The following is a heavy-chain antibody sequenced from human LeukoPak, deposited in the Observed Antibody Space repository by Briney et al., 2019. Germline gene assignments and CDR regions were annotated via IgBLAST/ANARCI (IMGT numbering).Heavy chain of an antibody. J-gene: IGHJ4*02. CDR1: GYTFTNYY. Sequence: ASVKVSCKTSGYTFTNYYMHWVRQAPGQGLAWMGIINPSDGRSTYAQKFQGRVTMTRDTSTSTVYMELNSLRSEDTAVSYCARGQSSANYYFEYWGQGTLVTVSS. CDR3: ARGQSSANYYFEY. CDR2: INPSDGRS. D-gene: IGHD3-22*01. V-gene: IGHV1-46*01.